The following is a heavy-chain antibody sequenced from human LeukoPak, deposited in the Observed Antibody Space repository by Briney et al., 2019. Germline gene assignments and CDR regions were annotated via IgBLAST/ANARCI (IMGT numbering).Heavy chain of an antibody. CDR1: GSSVSSGSYY. D-gene: IGHD6-13*01. J-gene: IGHJ5*02. Sequence: SETLSLTCTVSGSSVSSGSYYWSWIRQPPGKGLEWIGYIYYSGSTNYNPSLKSRVTISVDTSKNQFSLKLSSVTAADTAVYYCARVIQQLGLYNWFDPWGQGTLVTVSS. V-gene: IGHV4-61*01. CDR2: IYYSGST. CDR3: ARVIQQLGLYNWFDP.